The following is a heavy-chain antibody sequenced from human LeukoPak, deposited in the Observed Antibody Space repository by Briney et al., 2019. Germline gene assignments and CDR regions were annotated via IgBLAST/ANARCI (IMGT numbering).Heavy chain of an antibody. CDR1: GFTFTTYA. D-gene: IGHD5-18*01. CDR2: ISGSGGST. CDR3: AKDWSYGYPNWFDP. V-gene: IGHV3-23*01. J-gene: IGHJ5*02. Sequence: PGGSLRLSCAASGFTFTTYAMSWVRQAPGKGLEWVSAISGSGGSTYYADSVKGRFTISRDNSKNTLYLQMSSLRAEDTAVYYCAKDWSYGYPNWFDPWGQGTLVTVSS.